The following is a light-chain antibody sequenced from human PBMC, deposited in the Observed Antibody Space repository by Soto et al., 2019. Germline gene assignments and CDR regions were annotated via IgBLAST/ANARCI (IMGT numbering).Light chain of an antibody. J-gene: IGKJ1*01. CDR3: QPYGSSPRT. CDR2: GAS. Sequence: EIVLTQSPGTLSLSPGERATLSCRASQSVSSSYLAWYQQKPGQAPRLLIYGASSRATGIPDRFSGSGSGTDFTLTISRLEPEDFAVYYCQPYGSSPRTFGQGPKVDIK. CDR1: QSVSSSY. V-gene: IGKV3-20*01.